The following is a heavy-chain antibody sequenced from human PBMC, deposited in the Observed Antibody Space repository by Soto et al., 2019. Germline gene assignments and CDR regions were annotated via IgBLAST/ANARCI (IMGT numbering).Heavy chain of an antibody. Sequence: GGSLRLSCAASGFTFSSYSMNWVRQAPGKGLEWVSYISSSSSTIYYADSVKGRFTISRDNAKSSLYLQMNSLRAEDTAVYYDTRSAYMDVWGKGTTVTVSS. J-gene: IGHJ6*03. CDR1: GFTFSSYS. CDR2: ISSSSSTI. V-gene: IGHV3-48*01. D-gene: IGHD2-2*01. CDR3: TRSAYMDV.